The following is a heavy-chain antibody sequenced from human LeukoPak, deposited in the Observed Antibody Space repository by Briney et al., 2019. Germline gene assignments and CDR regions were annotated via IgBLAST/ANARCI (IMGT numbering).Heavy chain of an antibody. V-gene: IGHV4-34*01. CDR2: INHSGST. J-gene: IGHJ6*02. Sequence: SETLSLTCAVYGGSFSGYYWKWIRQPPGKGLEWIGEINHSGSTNYNPSLKSRVTISVDMSKNQFSLKLSSVTAPDTAVYYCARGRSNYYYYIMDVWGQGTTVTVSS. D-gene: IGHD4-11*01. CDR3: ARGRSNYYYYIMDV. CDR1: GGSFSGYY.